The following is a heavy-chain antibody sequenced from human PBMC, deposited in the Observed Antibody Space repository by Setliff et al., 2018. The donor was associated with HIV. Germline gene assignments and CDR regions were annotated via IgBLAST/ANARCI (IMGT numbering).Heavy chain of an antibody. CDR1: GGSVNDFY. CDR2: IHSSGST. CDR3: VKGAEGVAAGAIYFYMDV. V-gene: IGHV4-4*09. Sequence: PPETLSLTCTVSGGSVNDFYCNWIRQPPGKGPEWIGYIHSSGSTIYNPTLKSRITIPLDTSKEQFPLELSSATAADTALYYCVKGAEGVAAGAIYFYMDVWGKGTTVTVSS. D-gene: IGHD2-8*01. J-gene: IGHJ6*03.